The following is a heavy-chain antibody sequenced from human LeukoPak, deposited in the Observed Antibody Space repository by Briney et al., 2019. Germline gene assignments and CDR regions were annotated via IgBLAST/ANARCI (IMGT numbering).Heavy chain of an antibody. CDR3: ARVGGYFRVDY. V-gene: IGHV4-30-2*01. D-gene: IGHD2-15*01. CDR2: IYHSGST. J-gene: IGHJ4*02. CDR1: GGSISSGGYS. Sequence: PSETLSLTCAVSGGSISSGGYSWSWIRQPPGKGLEWIGYIYHSGSTYYNPSLKSRVTISVDRSKNQFSLKLSSVTAADTAVYYCARVGGYFRVDYWGQGTLVTVSS.